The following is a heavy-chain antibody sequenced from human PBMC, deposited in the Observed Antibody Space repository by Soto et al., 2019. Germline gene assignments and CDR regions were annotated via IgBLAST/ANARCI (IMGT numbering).Heavy chain of an antibody. D-gene: IGHD6-13*01. CDR3: AISPYSSSWYGVY. CDR1: GGTFSSYA. Sequence: SVKVSCKASGGTFSSYAISWVRQAPGQGLEWMGGIIPIFGTANYAQKFQGRVTITADESTSTAYMELNSLRSEDTAVYYCAISPYSSSWYGVYWGQGTLVTVSS. J-gene: IGHJ4*02. V-gene: IGHV1-69*13. CDR2: IIPIFGTA.